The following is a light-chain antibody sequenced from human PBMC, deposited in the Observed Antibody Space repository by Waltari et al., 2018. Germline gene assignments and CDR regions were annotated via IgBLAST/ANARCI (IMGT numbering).Light chain of an antibody. CDR3: QQYYTHPIT. V-gene: IGKV4-1*01. CDR1: QSLLYDANNRDY. J-gene: IGKJ5*01. Sequence: DIIMTQSPDSLAVSLGERATLNCKSNQSLLYDANNRDYLAWFHQKPGQPPTFLISWAPTRESGFPDRFSGSGSWTDFTLTITSLQAEDVGVYYCQQYYTHPITFGQGTRLEI. CDR2: WAP.